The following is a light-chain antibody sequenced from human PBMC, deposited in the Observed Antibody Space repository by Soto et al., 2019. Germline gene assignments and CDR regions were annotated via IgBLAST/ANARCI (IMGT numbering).Light chain of an antibody. V-gene: IGLV2-14*01. J-gene: IGLJ2*01. CDR3: SSYTDSRGVV. CDR2: DVS. CDR1: SSDAGGHNY. Sequence: QSVLTQPASVSGSPGQSITISCTGTSSDAGGHNYVSWYQQHPGKAPKLTIYDVSNRPSGISNRFSGSESGNTASLTISGLDTEDEADYYSSSYTDSRGVVFGGGTKLTVL.